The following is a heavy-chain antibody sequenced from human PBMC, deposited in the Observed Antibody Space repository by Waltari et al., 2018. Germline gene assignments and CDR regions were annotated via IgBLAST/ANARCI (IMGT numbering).Heavy chain of an antibody. Sequence: QVPLQESGPGLVKPSETLSLTCTVSGGSVSSYYWSWIRQPPGKGLEWIGYIYHSGGTNYNPYHKSRVTIAIDTSKNQFSLKLTSVTAADTAVYYCARNQGDYSGWMVSWGQGTLVTVSA. D-gene: IGHD6-19*01. CDR1: GGSVSSYY. CDR3: ARNQGDYSGWMVS. CDR2: IYHSGGT. V-gene: IGHV4-59*02. J-gene: IGHJ4*02.